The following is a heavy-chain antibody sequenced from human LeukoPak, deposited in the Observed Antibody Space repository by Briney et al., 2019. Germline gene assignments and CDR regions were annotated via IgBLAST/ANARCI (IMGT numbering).Heavy chain of an antibody. V-gene: IGHV3-23*01. CDR2: ISGSGGST. J-gene: IGHJ3*02. CDR1: GFTFSSYA. D-gene: IGHD3-3*01. Sequence: GGSLRLSCAASGFTFSSYAMSWVRQAPGKGLEWVSAISGSGGSTYYADSVKGRFTISRDNSKNTLYLQMNSLRAEDTAVYYCAKNGNEVYYDFWSGSGAFDIWGQGTMVTVSS. CDR3: AKNGNEVYYDFWSGSGAFDI.